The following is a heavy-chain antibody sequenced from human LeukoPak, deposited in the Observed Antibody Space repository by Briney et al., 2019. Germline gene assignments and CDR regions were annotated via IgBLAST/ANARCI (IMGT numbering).Heavy chain of an antibody. CDR1: GYILTDYY. CDR2: INPNSGDT. CDR3: ARGPLDYCSGGTCYYGRNWFDP. Sequence: ASVKVSCKASGYILTDYYIHWVRQAPGQGLEWMGWINPNSGDTNYAQKFQGRVTMTRDTSTSTVYMELRRLRYDDTAAYYCARGPLDYCSGGTCYYGRNWFDPWGQGTLVTVSS. V-gene: IGHV1-2*02. D-gene: IGHD2-15*01. J-gene: IGHJ5*02.